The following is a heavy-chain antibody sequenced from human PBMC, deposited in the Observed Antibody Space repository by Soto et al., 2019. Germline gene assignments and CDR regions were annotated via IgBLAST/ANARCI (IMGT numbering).Heavy chain of an antibody. J-gene: IGHJ4*02. CDR2: ISGGGGST. D-gene: IGHD3-9*01. CDR1: AFRFVGYS. CDR3: AKTDSFNGYYNAFDD. V-gene: IGHV3-23*01. Sequence: RLSCSASAFRFVGYSVTWVRPAPGKGLEWVSAISGGGGSTYYADSVKGRFTISRDNSKSTVYLQMNSLRAGDTALYYCAKTDSFNGYYNAFDDWGRQGRVTVAS.